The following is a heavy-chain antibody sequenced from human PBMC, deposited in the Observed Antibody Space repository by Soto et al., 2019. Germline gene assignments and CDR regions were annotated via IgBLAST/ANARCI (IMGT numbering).Heavy chain of an antibody. J-gene: IGHJ3*02. CDR3: ARVGAIAARHYRAFDI. CDR1: GFTFSSYS. D-gene: IGHD6-6*01. V-gene: IGHV3-48*02. CDR2: ISSSSSTI. Sequence: PGGSLGLSCAASGFTFSSYSMNWVRQAPGKGLEWVSYISSSSSTIYYADSVKGRFTISRDNAKNSLYLQMNSLRDEDTAVYYCARVGAIAARHYRAFDIWGQGTIVTASS.